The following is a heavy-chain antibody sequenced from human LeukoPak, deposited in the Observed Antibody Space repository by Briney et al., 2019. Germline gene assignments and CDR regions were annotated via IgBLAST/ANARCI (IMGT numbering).Heavy chain of an antibody. CDR2: ISSSGSTI. CDR3: ARDNSQYGDYVEAFDI. J-gene: IGHJ3*02. D-gene: IGHD4-17*01. Sequence: PGGSLRLSCAASGFTFSSYEMNWVRQAPGKGLEWVSYISSSGSTIYYADSVKGRFTISRDNAKNSLYLQMNSLRAEDTTVYYCARDNSQYGDYVEAFDIWGQGTMVTVSS. CDR1: GFTFSSYE. V-gene: IGHV3-48*03.